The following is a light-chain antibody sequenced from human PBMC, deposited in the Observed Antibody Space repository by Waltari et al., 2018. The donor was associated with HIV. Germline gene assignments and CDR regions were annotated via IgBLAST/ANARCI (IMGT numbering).Light chain of an antibody. Sequence: FMLTQPHSVSESPGKPVTTSCTRNSGGIASNYVQWYQQRPGSAPTTVIYEHNQRPSGVSDRFSGSIDTSSNSASLTISGLKTEDEADYYCQSYDNNNVIFGGGTKLTVL. V-gene: IGLV6-57*03. CDR2: EHN. CDR3: QSYDNNNVI. CDR1: SGGIASNY. J-gene: IGLJ2*01.